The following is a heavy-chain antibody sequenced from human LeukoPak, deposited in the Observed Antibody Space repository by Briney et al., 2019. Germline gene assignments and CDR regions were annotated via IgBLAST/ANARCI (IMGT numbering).Heavy chain of an antibody. CDR1: GGSFSGYY. CDR3: ARTSDTAMVKDAFDI. V-gene: IGHV4-34*01. Sequence: SETLSLTCAVYGGSFSGYYWSWIRQPPGKGLEWIGEINHSGSTNYNPSLKSRVTISVDTSKNQFSLKLSSVTAADTAVYYCARTSDTAMVKDAFDIWGQGTMATVSS. J-gene: IGHJ3*02. D-gene: IGHD5-18*01. CDR2: INHSGST.